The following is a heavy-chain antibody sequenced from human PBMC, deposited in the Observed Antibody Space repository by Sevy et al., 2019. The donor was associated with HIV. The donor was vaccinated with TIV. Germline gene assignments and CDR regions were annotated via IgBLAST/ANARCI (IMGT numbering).Heavy chain of an antibody. CDR1: GGSISSDSFL. V-gene: IGHV4-39*01. CDR3: ARHLHFYGIDV. Sequence: SETLSLTCTVSGGSISSDSFLWGWIRQPPGEGLSWIGSISYSGSTYYDPSLKSRITVDVDTSKKQFSLELRSVTAADTAMYYCARHLHFYGIDVLGPGTTVTVSS. J-gene: IGHJ6*02. CDR2: ISYSGST. D-gene: IGHD3-3*02.